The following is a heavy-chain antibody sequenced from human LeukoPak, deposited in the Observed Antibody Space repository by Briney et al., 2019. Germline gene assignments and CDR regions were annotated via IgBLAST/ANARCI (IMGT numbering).Heavy chain of an antibody. J-gene: IGHJ4*02. CDR1: GGSISSSTYF. D-gene: IGHD3-10*01. CDR3: ARASLWFGELPLPYYFDY. V-gene: IGHV4-39*07. Sequence: SETLSLTCTVSGGSISSSTYFWGWIRQPPGKGLEWIGTIYYSGNTYYNPSLKSRVTISVDTSKNQFSLKLSSVTAADTAVYYCARASLWFGELPLPYYFDYWGQGTLVTVSS. CDR2: IYYSGNT.